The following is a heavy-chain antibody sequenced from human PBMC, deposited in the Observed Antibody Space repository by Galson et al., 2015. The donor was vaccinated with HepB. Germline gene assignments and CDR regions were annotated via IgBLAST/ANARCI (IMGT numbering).Heavy chain of an antibody. V-gene: IGHV3-23*01. CDR1: GFTFSSYA. J-gene: IGHJ4*02. Sequence: SLRLSCAASGFTFSSYAMSWVRQAPGKGLEWVSAISGSGGSTYYADSVKGRFTISRDNSKNTLYLQMNSLRAEDTAVYYCASIPAHSITMVRGDFYWGQGTLVTVSS. D-gene: IGHD3-10*01. CDR2: ISGSGGST. CDR3: ASIPAHSITMVRGDFY.